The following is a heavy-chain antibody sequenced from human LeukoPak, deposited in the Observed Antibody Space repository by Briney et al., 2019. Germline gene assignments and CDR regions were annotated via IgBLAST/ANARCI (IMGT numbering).Heavy chain of an antibody. Sequence: GGSLRLSCAASGFTFSSYAMHWVRQAPGKGLEWVSAISGSGGSTYYADSVKGRFTISRDNSKNTLYLQMNSLRAEDTAVYYCAKDQNHLNRGIDYWGQGTLVTVSS. CDR2: ISGSGGST. CDR1: GFTFSSYA. V-gene: IGHV3-23*01. D-gene: IGHD1-14*01. J-gene: IGHJ4*02. CDR3: AKDQNHLNRGIDY.